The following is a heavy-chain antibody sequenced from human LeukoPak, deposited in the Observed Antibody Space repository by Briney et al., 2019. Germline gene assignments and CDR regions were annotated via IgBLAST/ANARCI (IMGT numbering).Heavy chain of an antibody. D-gene: IGHD1-26*01. J-gene: IGHJ4*02. V-gene: IGHV3-21*01. CDR1: GFTFSSYS. CDR3: ARDRAMEVGAYYFDY. CDR2: ISSSSSYI. Sequence: PGGSLRLSCAASGFTFSSYSMNWVRQAPGKGLEWVSSISSSSSYIYYADSVKGRCTISRDNAKNSLYLQMNSLRAEDTAVYYCARDRAMEVGAYYFDYWGQGTLVTVSS.